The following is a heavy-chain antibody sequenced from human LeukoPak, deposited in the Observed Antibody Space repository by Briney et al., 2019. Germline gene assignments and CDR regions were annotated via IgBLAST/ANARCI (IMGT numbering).Heavy chain of an antibody. V-gene: IGHV1-24*01. CDR1: GYTLTELS. Sequence: ASVKVSCKVSGYTLTELSMHWVRQAPGKGLEWMGGFDPEDGETIYAQKFQGRVTMTEDTSTDTAYMELSSLRSEDTAVYYCARDVSSGWYVVYWGQGTLVTVSS. CDR2: FDPEDGET. D-gene: IGHD6-19*01. CDR3: ARDVSSGWYVVY. J-gene: IGHJ4*02.